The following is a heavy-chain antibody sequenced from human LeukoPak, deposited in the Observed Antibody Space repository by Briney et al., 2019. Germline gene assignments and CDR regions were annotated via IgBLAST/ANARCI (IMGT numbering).Heavy chain of an antibody. J-gene: IGHJ3*02. Sequence: PGGSLRLSCAASGFTFSSYGMHWVRQAPGKGLEWVAFIRYDRSNKYYADSVKGRFTISRDNSKNTLYLQMNSLRAEDTAVYYCAKDMAVAAHDAFDIWGQGTMVTVSS. CDR1: GFTFSSYG. CDR2: IRYDRSNK. D-gene: IGHD6-19*01. CDR3: AKDMAVAAHDAFDI. V-gene: IGHV3-30*02.